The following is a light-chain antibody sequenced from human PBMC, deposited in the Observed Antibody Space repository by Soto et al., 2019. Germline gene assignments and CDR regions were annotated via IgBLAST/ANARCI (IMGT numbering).Light chain of an antibody. Sequence: QSVLTQVPSASGSPGQSVTISCTGTSSDVGGYNYVSWYQQHPGKAPKLMFYEVSKRPSGVPDRFSGSKSGNTASLTVSGLQAEDEADYYCSSYASSNNYVFGTGTKVTVL. CDR1: SSDVGGYNY. CDR2: EVS. CDR3: SSYASSNNYV. V-gene: IGLV2-8*01. J-gene: IGLJ1*01.